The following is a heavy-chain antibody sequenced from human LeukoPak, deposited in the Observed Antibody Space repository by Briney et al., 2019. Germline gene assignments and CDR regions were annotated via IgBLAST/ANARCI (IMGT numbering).Heavy chain of an antibody. Sequence: SETLSLTCSVSGGSISSYYWNWNRQPPGKGLEWIGDIYYSGTTNYNPSLKSRVSMSVDTSRNQFSLKLNSVTAADTAVYYCARGGTLWFGEFFTSGDAFNIWGQGTMVTVSS. CDR2: IYYSGTT. J-gene: IGHJ3*02. CDR1: GGSISSYY. D-gene: IGHD3-10*01. V-gene: IGHV4-59*12. CDR3: ARGGTLWFGEFFTSGDAFNI.